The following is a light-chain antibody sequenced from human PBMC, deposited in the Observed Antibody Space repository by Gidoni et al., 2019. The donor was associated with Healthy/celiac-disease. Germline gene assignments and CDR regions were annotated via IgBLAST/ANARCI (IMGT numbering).Light chain of an antibody. V-gene: IGKV1-5*03. CDR3: KQYSSYSWT. CDR2: KAS. J-gene: IGKJ1*01. CDR1: QRISSW. Sequence: DIQMTQSPPTLSAFVGDRVTSTCRASQRISSWLDWYQQKPVKAPKLLISKASTLESGVPSRFSGSGAGTEFALTISSLQPDDFATYYCKQYSSYSWTFGQGTKVEIK.